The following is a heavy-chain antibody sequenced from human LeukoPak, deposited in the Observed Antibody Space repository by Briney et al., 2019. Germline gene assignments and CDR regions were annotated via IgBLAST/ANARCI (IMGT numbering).Heavy chain of an antibody. Sequence: SETLSLTCAVYGGSFSGYYWSWIRQPPGKVLEWIGEINHSGSTNYNPSLKSRVTISVDTSKNQFSLKLSSVTAADTAVYYCARAFLFYGDYGRLHFDYWGQGTLVTVSS. V-gene: IGHV4-34*01. CDR1: GGSFSGYY. D-gene: IGHD4-17*01. J-gene: IGHJ4*02. CDR2: INHSGST. CDR3: ARAFLFYGDYGRLHFDY.